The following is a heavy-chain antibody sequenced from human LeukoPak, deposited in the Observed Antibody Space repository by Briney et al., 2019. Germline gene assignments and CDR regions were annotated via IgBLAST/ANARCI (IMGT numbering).Heavy chain of an antibody. CDR1: GGSISSYY. D-gene: IGHD3-3*01. V-gene: IGHV4-59*08. Sequence: PSETLSLTCTVSGGSISSYYWSWIRQPPGKGLEWIGYIYYSGSTNYNPSLKSRVTISVDTSKNQFSLKLSSVTAADTAVYYCARSAPPYYDFWSGYCKRTPFDIWGQGTMVTVSS. J-gene: IGHJ3*02. CDR2: IYYSGST. CDR3: ARSAPPYYDFWSGYCKRTPFDI.